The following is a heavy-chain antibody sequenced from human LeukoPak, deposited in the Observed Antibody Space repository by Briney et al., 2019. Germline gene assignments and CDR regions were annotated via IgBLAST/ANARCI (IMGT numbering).Heavy chain of an antibody. D-gene: IGHD5-24*01. CDR2: ISRGGST. CDR3: GRVGDGYNDNY. Sequence: GGSLRLSCAASGFTVSSDYMGWVRQAPEKGLEWVSLISRGGSTYYADSLKGRFTISRDNSKHTLYLQRNSLKAEDTAVYYCGRVGDGYNDNYWGQGTLVTVSS. V-gene: IGHV3-66*01. CDR1: GFTVSSDY. J-gene: IGHJ4*02.